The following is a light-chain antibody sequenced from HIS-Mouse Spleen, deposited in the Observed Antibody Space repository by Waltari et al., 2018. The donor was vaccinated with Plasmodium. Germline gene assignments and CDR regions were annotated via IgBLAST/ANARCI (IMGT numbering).Light chain of an antibody. Sequence: SYELTQPPSVSVSPGQTARITCSGDALPKKYAYWYQQKSGQAPMRVIYEDSKRPTGIPERVSGSSSGTMATLTISGAQVEDEADYYCYSTDSSGNHRVFGGGTKLTVL. CDR1: ALPKKY. V-gene: IGLV3-10*01. J-gene: IGLJ3*02. CDR3: YSTDSSGNHRV. CDR2: EDS.